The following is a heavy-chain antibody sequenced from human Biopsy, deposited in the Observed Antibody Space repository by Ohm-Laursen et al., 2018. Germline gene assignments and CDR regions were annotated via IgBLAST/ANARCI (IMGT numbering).Heavy chain of an antibody. Sequence: SDTLSLTCTVSGGSISSYYWSWIRQPPGKGLEWIGNIYYSGITNYNPSLKSRVSISVDTSKNQFSLKLSSVTAADTAVYYCARHGDFYYDSSIVIGALDIWGQGTMVTVSS. CDR3: ARHGDFYYDSSIVIGALDI. J-gene: IGHJ3*02. V-gene: IGHV4-59*08. D-gene: IGHD3-22*01. CDR1: GGSISSYY. CDR2: IYYSGIT.